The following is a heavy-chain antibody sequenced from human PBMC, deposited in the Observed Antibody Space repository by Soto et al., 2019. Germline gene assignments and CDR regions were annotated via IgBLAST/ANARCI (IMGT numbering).Heavy chain of an antibody. CDR1: GGSISSGDYY. J-gene: IGHJ5*02. D-gene: IGHD5-18*01. CDR2: IYYSGST. V-gene: IGHV4-30-4*01. Sequence: KPSETLSLTCTVSGGSISSGDYYWSWIRQPPGKGLEWIGYIYYSGSTYYNPSLKSRVTISVDTSKNQFSLKLSSVTAADTAVYYCARMYSYGLSWFDPWGQGTLVTVSS. CDR3: ARMYSYGLSWFDP.